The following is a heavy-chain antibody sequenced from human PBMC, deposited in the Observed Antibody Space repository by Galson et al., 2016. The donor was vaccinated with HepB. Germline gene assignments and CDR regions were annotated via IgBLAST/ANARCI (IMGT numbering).Heavy chain of an antibody. Sequence: SLRLSCAASGFPFSGYWMHWVRQAPGKGLVWVSRINGDASSATYADSVKGRFIISRDNAKNTLYLQMNSLRVEDTAVYFCARDRIFWNRGVIRSDLHYGMEVWGQGTTVAFSS. CDR3: ARDRIFWNRGVIRSDLHYGMEV. V-gene: IGHV3-74*03. D-gene: IGHD3-10*01. J-gene: IGHJ6*02. CDR1: GFPFSGYW. CDR2: INGDASSA.